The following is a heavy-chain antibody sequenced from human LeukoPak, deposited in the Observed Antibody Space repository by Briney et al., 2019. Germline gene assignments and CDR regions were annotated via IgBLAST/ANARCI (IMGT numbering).Heavy chain of an antibody. CDR2: TYYSGST. V-gene: IGHV4-59*01. Sequence: SETLSLTCTVFAGSIVGYYWSCVRQPPGKGLEWIGYTYYSGSTNYNPSLKSRVTISVDTSKNQFSLKLSSVTASDTAAYYSARVDPESSSTLEVFDYWGQGTLVTVSS. D-gene: IGHD6-6*01. CDR3: ARVDPESSSTLEVFDY. J-gene: IGHJ4*02. CDR1: AGSIVGYY.